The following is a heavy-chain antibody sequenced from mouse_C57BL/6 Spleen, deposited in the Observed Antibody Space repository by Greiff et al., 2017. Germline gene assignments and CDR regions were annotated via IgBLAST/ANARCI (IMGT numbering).Heavy chain of an antibody. CDR3: ARETGTPSFDY. CDR1: GFTFSSYG. D-gene: IGHD4-1*01. Sequence: EVKLVESGGDLVKPGGSLKLSCAASGFTFSSYGMSWVRQTPDKRLEWVATISSGGSYTYYPDSVKGRFTISRDNAKNTLYLQMSSLKSEDTAMYYCARETGTPSFDYWGQGTTLTVSS. CDR2: ISSGGSYT. V-gene: IGHV5-6*01. J-gene: IGHJ2*01.